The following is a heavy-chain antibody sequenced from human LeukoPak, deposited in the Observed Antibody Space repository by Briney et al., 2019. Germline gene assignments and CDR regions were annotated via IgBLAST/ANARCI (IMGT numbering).Heavy chain of an antibody. J-gene: IGHJ3*02. D-gene: IGHD3-22*01. CDR3: AKDRRHSDASGYYSHDGFDI. Sequence: SGGSLRLSCAASGFTFSSYAMHWVRQAPGKGLEWVAVISYDGSNKYYADSVKGRFTISRDNSKNTLYLQMNSLRAEDTAVYYCAKDRRHSDASGYYSHDGFDIWGQGTMVTVSS. V-gene: IGHV3-30*04. CDR2: ISYDGSNK. CDR1: GFTFSSYA.